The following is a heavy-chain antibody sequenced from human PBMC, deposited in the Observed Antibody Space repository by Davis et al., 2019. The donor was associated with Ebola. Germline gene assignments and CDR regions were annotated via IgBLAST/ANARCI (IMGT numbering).Heavy chain of an antibody. Sequence: MPSETLSLTCTVSGGSISSSTYYWGWIRQPPGKGLEWIGTIYYSGDTDYNPSLKSRLSISVDTSKNQFSLKLRSVTVTDTAVYYCARQVGDGYDRFDYWGQGTLVTVSS. D-gene: IGHD5-12*01. CDR2: IYYSGDT. CDR1: GGSISSSTYY. V-gene: IGHV4-39*01. CDR3: ARQVGDGYDRFDY. J-gene: IGHJ4*02.